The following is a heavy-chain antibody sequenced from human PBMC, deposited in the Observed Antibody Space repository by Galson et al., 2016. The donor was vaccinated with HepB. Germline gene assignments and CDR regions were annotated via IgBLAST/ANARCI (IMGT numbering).Heavy chain of an antibody. V-gene: IGHV3-23*01. CDR2: ITGSGATT. CDR1: GFSFSTSG. CDR3: GKHGGFDY. J-gene: IGHJ4*02. D-gene: IGHD3-16*01. Sequence: LRLSCAASGFSFSTSGMSWVRQTPGRGLEWVSGITGSGATTHYADSVKGRFTLSRDNSKNTLYLYMNSLRAGDTAVYYCGKHGGFDYWGQGALVTVSS.